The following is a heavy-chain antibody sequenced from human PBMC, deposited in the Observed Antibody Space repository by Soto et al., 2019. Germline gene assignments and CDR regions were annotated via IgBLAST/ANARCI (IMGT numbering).Heavy chain of an antibody. CDR3: ARVVPPEQSFEGLGGWFDP. J-gene: IGHJ5*02. CDR2: ISAYNGNT. Sequence: ASVKVSCKASGYTFTSYGISGVRQAPGRGLEWMGWISAYNGNTNYAQKLQGRVTMTTDTSTSTAYMELRSLRSDGTGVYYCARVVPPEQSFEGLGGWFDPWGQGTLVTVSS. CDR1: GYTFTSYG. D-gene: IGHD3-10*01. V-gene: IGHV1-18*01.